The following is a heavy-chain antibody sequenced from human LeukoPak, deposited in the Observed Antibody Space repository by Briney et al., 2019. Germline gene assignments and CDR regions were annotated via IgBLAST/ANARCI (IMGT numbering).Heavy chain of an antibody. D-gene: IGHD1-14*01. CDR3: ARHNREDSFDY. J-gene: IGHJ4*02. Sequence: SETLSLTCTVSGGSISSYYWSWIRQPPGKGLEWIEYIYYSGSTNYNPSLKSRVTISVDTSKNQFSLKLSSVTAADTAVYYCARHNREDSFDYWGQGTLVTVSS. V-gene: IGHV4-59*08. CDR1: GGSISSYY. CDR2: IYYSGST.